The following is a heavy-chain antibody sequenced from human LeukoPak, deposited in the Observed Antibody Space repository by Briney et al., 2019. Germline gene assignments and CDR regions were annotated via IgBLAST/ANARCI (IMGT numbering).Heavy chain of an antibody. CDR1: GGTFSSYA. Sequence: GASVKVSCKASGGTFSSYAISWVRQSPGQGLEWMGGIIPIFGTANYAQKFQGRVTITTDESTSTAYMELSSLRSEDTAVYYCARELVPAAIPAWFDPWGQGTLVTVSS. CDR2: IIPIFGTA. V-gene: IGHV1-69*05. D-gene: IGHD2-2*02. J-gene: IGHJ5*02. CDR3: ARELVPAAIPAWFDP.